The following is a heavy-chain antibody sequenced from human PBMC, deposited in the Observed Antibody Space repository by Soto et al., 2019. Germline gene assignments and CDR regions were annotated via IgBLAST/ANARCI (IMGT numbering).Heavy chain of an antibody. D-gene: IGHD6-19*01. CDR1: GFTFSSYG. CDR3: GRSLFSGYGMDV. V-gene: IGHV3-33*01. CDR2: IWYDGSNK. J-gene: IGHJ6*02. Sequence: QVQLVESGGGVVQPGRSLRLSFAASGFTFSSYGMNWVRQAPGKGLEWVAVIWYDGSNKDYADSVKGRFTVSRDNSKNTLYLQMDSLRAEDTCVYYCGRSLFSGYGMDVWGPGTTVTVS.